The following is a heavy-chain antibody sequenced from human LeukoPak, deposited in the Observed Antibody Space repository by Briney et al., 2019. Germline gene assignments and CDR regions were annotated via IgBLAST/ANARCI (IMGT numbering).Heavy chain of an antibody. D-gene: IGHD2-2*01. CDR3: ARGDCSSTSCYPYDAFDI. J-gene: IGHJ3*02. CDR1: GYTFTSYD. V-gene: IGHV1-8*01. CDR2: MNPNSGNT. Sequence: ASVKVSCKASGYTFTSYDINWVRQATGQGLEWMGWMNPNSGNTGYAQKFQGRVTMTRNTSISTAYMELSRLRSDDTAVYYCARGDCSSTSCYPYDAFDIWGQGTMVTVSS.